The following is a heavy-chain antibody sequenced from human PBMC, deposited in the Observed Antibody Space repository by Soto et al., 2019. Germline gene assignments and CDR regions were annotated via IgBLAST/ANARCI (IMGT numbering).Heavy chain of an antibody. CDR2: ISGSGGST. CDR3: AKDLCLDCIFRYSSSWYGAFDI. CDR1: GFTFSSYA. J-gene: IGHJ3*02. V-gene: IGHV3-23*01. D-gene: IGHD6-13*01. Sequence: EVQLLESGGGLVQPGGSLRLSCAASGFTFSSYAMSWVRQAPGKGLEWVSAISGSGGSTYYADSVKGRFTISRDNSKNTLYLQMNSLRAEDTAVYYCAKDLCLDCIFRYSSSWYGAFDIWGQGTMVTVSS.